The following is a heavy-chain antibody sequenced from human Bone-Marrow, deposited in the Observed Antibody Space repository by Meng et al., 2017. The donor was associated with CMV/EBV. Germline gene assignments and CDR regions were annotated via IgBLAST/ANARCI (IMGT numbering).Heavy chain of an antibody. V-gene: IGHV4-59*01. CDR2: IYYSGST. D-gene: IGHD2-2*02. CDR3: ARARSLVPAAIPHHYYYGMDV. Sequence: SEPLSLTCTVSGGSISSYYWSWIRQPPGKGLEWIGYIYYSGSTNYNLSLKSRVTISVDTSKNQFSLKLSSVTAADTAVYYCARARSLVPAAIPHHYYYGMDVWGQGTTVTVSS. J-gene: IGHJ6*02. CDR1: GGSISSYY.